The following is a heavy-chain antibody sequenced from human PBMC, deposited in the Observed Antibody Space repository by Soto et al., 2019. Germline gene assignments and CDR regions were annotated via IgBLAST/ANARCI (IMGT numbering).Heavy chain of an antibody. CDR2: INPNSGGT. J-gene: IGHJ5*01. CDR1: GYTFTDYY. CDR3: ASGPPSPPSTWIDS. Sequence: ASVKVSCKASGYTFTDYYMHWVRQAPGQGLEWMGWINPNSGGTNYAQKFQGWVTMTRDTSISTAYMELSRLRSDDTAVYYCASGPPSPPSTWIDSCHKGPLGTVST. V-gene: IGHV1-2*04.